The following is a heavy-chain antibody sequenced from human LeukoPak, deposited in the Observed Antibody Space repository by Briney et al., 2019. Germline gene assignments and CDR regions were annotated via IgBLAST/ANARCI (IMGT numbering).Heavy chain of an antibody. D-gene: IGHD3-9*01. Sequence: GESLKISCKGSGYSFTSYWIGWVRQMPGKGLGWMGIIYPGDSDTRYSPSFQGQVTISADKSISTAYLQWSSLKASDTAMYYCASAVRTGRDILAGLLPVGAFDIWGQGTMVTVSS. CDR2: IYPGDSDT. CDR3: ASAVRTGRDILAGLLPVGAFDI. J-gene: IGHJ3*02. CDR1: GYSFTSYW. V-gene: IGHV5-51*01.